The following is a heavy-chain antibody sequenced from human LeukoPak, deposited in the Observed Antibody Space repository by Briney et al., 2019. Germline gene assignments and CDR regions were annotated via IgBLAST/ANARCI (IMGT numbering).Heavy chain of an antibody. D-gene: IGHD3-22*01. CDR3: ARQSYDSKVRYFDY. CDR1: GGSFSGYY. J-gene: IGHJ4*02. CDR2: INHSGST. Sequence: SETLSLTCAVYGGSFSGYYWSWIRQPPGKGLEWIGEINHSGSTNYNPSLKSRVTISVDTSKNQFSLKLSSVTAADTAVYYCARQSYDSKVRYFDYWGQGTLVTVSS. V-gene: IGHV4-34*01.